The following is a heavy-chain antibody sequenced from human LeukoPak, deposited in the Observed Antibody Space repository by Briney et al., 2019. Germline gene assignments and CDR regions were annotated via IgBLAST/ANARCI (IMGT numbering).Heavy chain of an antibody. CDR2: IKQDGSTK. D-gene: IGHD5-24*01. J-gene: IGHJ4*02. V-gene: IGHV3-7*03. CDR1: GFTFTNSW. Sequence: GGSLRLSCAASGFTFTNSWMAWVRQAPGKGLEWVANIKQDGSTKHYADSLKGRFTISRDNPKNSLYLQMNSLRDEDTAIYYCAQDRGYNYPFRYFDHWGQGTLVTVSS. CDR3: AQDRGYNYPFRYFDH.